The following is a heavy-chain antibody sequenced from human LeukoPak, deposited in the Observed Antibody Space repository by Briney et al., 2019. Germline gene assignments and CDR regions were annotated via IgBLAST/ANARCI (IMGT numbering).Heavy chain of an antibody. V-gene: IGHV1-18*01. J-gene: IGHJ4*02. CDR1: GYTFTSYG. Sequence: VASVKVSCKASGYTFTSYGISWVRQAPGQGLEWMGWISAYNGNTNYAQKLQGRVTMTTDTSTSTAYMELRSLRSDDTAVYYCARDAGIAAAGNLDYWGQGTLVTVSS. CDR3: ARDAGIAAAGNLDY. D-gene: IGHD6-13*01. CDR2: ISAYNGNT.